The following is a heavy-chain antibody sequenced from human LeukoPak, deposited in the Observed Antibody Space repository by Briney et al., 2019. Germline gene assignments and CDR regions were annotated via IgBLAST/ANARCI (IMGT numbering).Heavy chain of an antibody. Sequence: PGGSLRLSCAASGFPFSSYAMHWVRQAPGKGLEYVSAISSNGGSTSYANSVKGRFTISRDNSKNTLYLQMGSLRSDDMAVYYCASSSIVGVSDLDYWGQGTLVTVSS. CDR3: ASSSIVGVSDLDY. J-gene: IGHJ4*02. CDR1: GFPFSSYA. V-gene: IGHV3-64*01. CDR2: ISSNGGST. D-gene: IGHD2-2*01.